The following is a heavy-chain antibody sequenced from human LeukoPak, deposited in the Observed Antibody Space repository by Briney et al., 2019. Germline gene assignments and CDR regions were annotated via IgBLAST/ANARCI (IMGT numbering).Heavy chain of an antibody. CDR2: IIPIFGTA. CDR1: GGTFSSYA. CDR3: ARDSYYYDSSLRH. J-gene: IGHJ1*01. Sequence: GASVKVSFKASGGTFSSYAISWVRQAPGQGLEWMGRIIPIFGTANYAQKFQGRVTITTDESTSTAYMELSSLRSEDTAVYYCARDSYYYDSSLRHWGQGTLVTVSS. D-gene: IGHD3-22*01. V-gene: IGHV1-69*05.